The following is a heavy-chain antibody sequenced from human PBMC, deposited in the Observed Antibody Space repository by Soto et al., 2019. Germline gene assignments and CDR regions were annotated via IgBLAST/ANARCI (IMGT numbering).Heavy chain of an antibody. CDR1: GFTFINTG. Sequence: GGSLRLSCAGSGFTFINTGMSWVRQAPGQGLEWVSAITGNGDTTYYADSVKGRFTISRDNSKSTLYLQMNSLRAEDTAVYYCAKIDGYFDYWGQGTLVTVSS. D-gene: IGHD3-22*01. J-gene: IGHJ4*02. CDR3: AKIDGYFDY. V-gene: IGHV3-23*01. CDR2: ITGNGDTT.